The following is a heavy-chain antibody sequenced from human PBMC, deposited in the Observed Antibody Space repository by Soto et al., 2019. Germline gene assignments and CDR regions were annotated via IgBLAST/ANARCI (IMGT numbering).Heavy chain of an antibody. CDR2: INHSGST. CDR3: AGENDYGTPNWFDP. Sequence: QVQLQQWGAGLLKPSETLSLTCAVYGGSFSGYYWSWIRQPPGKGLVWIGEINHSGSTNYNPSLKGRVTISVDTSKNQFSLRLSSVTAADTAVYYCAGENDYGTPNWFDPWGQGTLVTVSS. J-gene: IGHJ5*02. CDR1: GGSFSGYY. D-gene: IGHD4-17*01. V-gene: IGHV4-34*01.